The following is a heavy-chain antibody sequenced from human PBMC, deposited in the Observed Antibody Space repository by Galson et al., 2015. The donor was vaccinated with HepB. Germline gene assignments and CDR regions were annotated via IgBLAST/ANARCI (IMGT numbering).Heavy chain of an antibody. Sequence: CAISGDSVSSNSAAWNWIRRSPSRGLEWLGRTYYRSKWYSDYAVSVRSRITINPDTSKNQFSLQLKSVTPDDTALYYCAKDVRVGSLTRWEFYYSGMDVWGQWTTFTVSS. CDR1: GDSVSSNSAA. J-gene: IGHJ6*02. CDR3: AKDVRVGSLTRWEFYYSGMDV. V-gene: IGHV6-1*01. D-gene: IGHD1-26*01. CDR2: TYYRSKWYS.